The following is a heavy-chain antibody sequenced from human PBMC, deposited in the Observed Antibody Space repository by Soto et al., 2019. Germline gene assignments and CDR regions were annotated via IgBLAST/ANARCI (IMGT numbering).Heavy chain of an antibody. D-gene: IGHD4-4*01. J-gene: IGHJ4*02. V-gene: IGHV1-69*08. CDR3: ARDPSGLGNHRPPPDY. CDR2: IIPILGIA. CDR1: GGTFSSYT. Sequence: QVQLVQSGAEVKKPGSSVKVSCKASGGTFSSYTISWVRQAPGQGLEWMGRIIPILGIANYAQKFQGRVTITADKSTSTAYMELSSLRSEDTAVYYCARDPSGLGNHRPPPDYWGQGTLVTVSS.